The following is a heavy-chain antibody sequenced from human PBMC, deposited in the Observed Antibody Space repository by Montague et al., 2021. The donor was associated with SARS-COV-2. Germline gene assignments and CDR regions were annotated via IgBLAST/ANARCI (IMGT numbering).Heavy chain of an antibody. D-gene: IGHD2-2*01. V-gene: IGHV4-34*01. CDR1: GGSFSGYY. CDR3: ARARQDVVVPALGIGAYYYYYTMDD. Sequence: SETLSLTCAVYGGSFSGYYWSWIRQPPGKGLEWIGEINHSGSTNYNPSLKSRVTISVDTSKNQFSLRLSSVTAADTAVYYCARARQDVVVPALGIGAYYYYYTMDDWGQGTTVTVSS. CDR2: INHSGST. J-gene: IGHJ6*02.